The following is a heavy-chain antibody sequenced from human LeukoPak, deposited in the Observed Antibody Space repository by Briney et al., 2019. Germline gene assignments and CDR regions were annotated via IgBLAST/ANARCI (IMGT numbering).Heavy chain of an antibody. CDR3: ARNDPDSSED. Sequence: PGGSLRLSCAASGISFSSYGMHWVRQAPGKGLEWVAVISADGNNEHYADSAKGRFTLSRDNAKSTAYLQMNSLRSEDTAVYYCARNDPDSSEDWGQGTLVTVSS. CDR2: ISADGNNE. J-gene: IGHJ4*02. CDR1: GISFSSYG. D-gene: IGHD3-22*01. V-gene: IGHV3-30*19.